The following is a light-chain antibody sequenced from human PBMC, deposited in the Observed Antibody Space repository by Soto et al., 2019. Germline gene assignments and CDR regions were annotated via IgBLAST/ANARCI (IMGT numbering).Light chain of an antibody. CDR1: SSDVDGYKY. Sequence: QSALTQPASVSGSPGQSITISCTGTSSDVDGYKYVSWYQQHPGKATKLMIYEVSNRPSGVSIRFSGSKSGNTASLTISGLQAEDEADYYCSSYISSSTSVVFGGGTKVTVL. J-gene: IGLJ2*01. V-gene: IGLV2-14*01. CDR3: SSYISSSTSVV. CDR2: EVS.